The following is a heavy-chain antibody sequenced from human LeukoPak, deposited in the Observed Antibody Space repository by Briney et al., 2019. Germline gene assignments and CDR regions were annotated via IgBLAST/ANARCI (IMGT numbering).Heavy chain of an antibody. Sequence: GGSLRLSCAASGYTFSWYWMSWVRQAPGKGLEWVANMKQDGSEKYYVDSVKGRFTISRDNAKNSLYLQMNSLRAEDTAVYYCASPHPYDSSGYYIGYWGQGTLVTVSS. V-gene: IGHV3-7*01. CDR1: GYTFSWYW. D-gene: IGHD3-22*01. J-gene: IGHJ4*02. CDR3: ASPHPYDSSGYYIGY. CDR2: MKQDGSEK.